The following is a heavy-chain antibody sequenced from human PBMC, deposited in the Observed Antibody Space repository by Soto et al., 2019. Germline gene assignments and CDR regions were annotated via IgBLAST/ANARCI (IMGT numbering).Heavy chain of an antibody. V-gene: IGHV1-18*01. Sequence: QVQLVQSGAEVKKPGASVKVSCKASGYTFASYAISWMRQAPGQGLEWMGWNSAYNGNTNYAQKLPSRATNTTDTSTSTADMGLRSRRSDGTAAAYCARPPPPPASWGQGTLVTVSS. CDR3: ARPPPPPAS. J-gene: IGHJ5*02. CDR1: GYTFASYA. CDR2: NSAYNGNT.